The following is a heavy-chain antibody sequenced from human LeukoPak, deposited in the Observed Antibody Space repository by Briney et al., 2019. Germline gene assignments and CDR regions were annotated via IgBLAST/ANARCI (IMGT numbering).Heavy chain of an antibody. Sequence: TSETLSLTCAVYGGSFSGYYWSWIRQPPGKGLEWIGEINHSGSTNYNPSLKSRFTISVDTSKNQFSLKLSSVTAADTAVYYCASQRGVGQQLVPFGYWGQGTLVTVSS. V-gene: IGHV4-34*01. CDR2: INHSGST. CDR1: GGSFSGYY. D-gene: IGHD6-13*01. J-gene: IGHJ4*02. CDR3: ASQRGVGQQLVPFGY.